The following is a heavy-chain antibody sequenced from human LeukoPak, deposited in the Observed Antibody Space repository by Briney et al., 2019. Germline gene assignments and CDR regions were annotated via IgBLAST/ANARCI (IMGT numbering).Heavy chain of an antibody. J-gene: IGHJ5*02. CDR2: VIPIFGSA. D-gene: IGHD1-1*01. CDR3: ARTGHLELQNWFDP. Sequence: ASVKVSCKASGGTFTSHAISWVRQAPGQGLEWMGGVIPIFGSANCAEKFQGRVTIVADDSTSTVYMDLSSLRPDDTAVYYCARTGHLELQNWFDPWGQGTLVIVSS. CDR1: GGTFTSHA. V-gene: IGHV1-69*13.